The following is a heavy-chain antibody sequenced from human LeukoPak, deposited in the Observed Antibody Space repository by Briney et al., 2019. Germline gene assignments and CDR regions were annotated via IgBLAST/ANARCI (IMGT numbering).Heavy chain of an antibody. CDR1: GFTFDDYA. CDR2: ISWNSGSI. V-gene: IGHV3-9*01. CDR3: ARDSQGYFDGLRAFDI. D-gene: IGHD3-9*01. Sequence: GGSLRLSCAASGFTFDDYAMHWVRQAPGKGLEWVSGISWNSGSIGYADSVKGRFTISRDNAKNSLYLQMNSLRAEDTAVYYCARDSQGYFDGLRAFDIWGQGTMVTVSS. J-gene: IGHJ3*02.